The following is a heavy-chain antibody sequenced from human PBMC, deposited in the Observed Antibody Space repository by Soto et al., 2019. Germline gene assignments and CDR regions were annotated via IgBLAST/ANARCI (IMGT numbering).Heavy chain of an antibody. CDR1: GGSISSGGYY. CDR2: IYHSRST. V-gene: IGHV4-30-2*01. D-gene: IGHD2-8*01. J-gene: IGHJ4*02. Sequence: QLQLQESGSGLVKPSQTLSLTCAVSGGSISSGGYYWSWIRQPPGKGLEWIGYIYHSRSTYYNPSLKSRVTISVDRSKNQFSLKLSSVAAAGTAVYYCARGPPNTYWGQGTLVTVSS. CDR3: ARGPPNTY.